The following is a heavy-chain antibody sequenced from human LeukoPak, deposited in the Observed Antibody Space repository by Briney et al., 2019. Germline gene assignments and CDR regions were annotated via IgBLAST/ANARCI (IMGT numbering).Heavy chain of an antibody. Sequence: ASVKVSCKASGYTFTTYYMHLVRQAPGQGLQWMGIINPSGGSTSYAQKFQGRVTMTRDTSTSTVYMELSSLRSDDTAIYYCARTVKMPTIVHWGQGTLVTVSS. V-gene: IGHV1-46*03. CDR2: INPSGGST. CDR1: GYTFTTYY. CDR3: ARTVKMPTIVH. J-gene: IGHJ4*02. D-gene: IGHD5-24*01.